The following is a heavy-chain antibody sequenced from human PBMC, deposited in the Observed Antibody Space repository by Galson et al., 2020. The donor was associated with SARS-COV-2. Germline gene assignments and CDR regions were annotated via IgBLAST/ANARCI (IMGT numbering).Heavy chain of an antibody. CDR2: IYWDDDK. Sequence: SGPPLVKPTQTLTLTCTFSGFSLSTSGVGVGWIRQPPGKALEWLALIYWDDDKRYSPSLKSRLTITKDTSKNQVVLTMTNMDPVDTATYYCAHSSYDILTGYYIALDYWGQGTLVTVSS. V-gene: IGHV2-5*02. CDR3: AHSSYDILTGYYIALDY. CDR1: GFSLSTSGVG. J-gene: IGHJ4*02. D-gene: IGHD3-9*01.